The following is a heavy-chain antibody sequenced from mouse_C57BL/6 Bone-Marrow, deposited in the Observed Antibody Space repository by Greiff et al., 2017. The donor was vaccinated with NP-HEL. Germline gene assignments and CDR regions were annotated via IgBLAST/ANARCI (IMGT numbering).Heavy chain of an antibody. Sequence: VQLQQSGAELVKPGASVKLSCKASGYTFTSYWMHWVKQRPGQGLEWIGMIHPNSGSTNYNEKFKSKATLTVDKSSSTAYMQLSSLTSEDSAVYYCARKAQATGYYAMDYWGQGTSVTVSS. D-gene: IGHD3-2*02. V-gene: IGHV1-64*01. CDR3: ARKAQATGYYAMDY. CDR2: IHPNSGST. J-gene: IGHJ4*01. CDR1: GYTFTSYW.